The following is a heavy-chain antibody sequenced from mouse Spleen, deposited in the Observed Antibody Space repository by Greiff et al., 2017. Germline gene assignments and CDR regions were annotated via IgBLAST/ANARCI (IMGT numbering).Heavy chain of an antibody. CDR1: GYAFSSYW. V-gene: IGHV1-80*01. CDR2: IYPGDGDT. D-gene: IGHD2-1*01. J-gene: IGHJ2*01. CDR3: ARYYYGNPYFDY. Sequence: QVQLKQSGAELVKPGASVKISCKASGYAFSSYWMNWVKQRPGKGLEWIGQIYPGDGDTNYNGKFKGKATLTADKSSSTAYMQLSSLTSEDSAVYFCARYYYGNPYFDYWGQGTTLTVSS.